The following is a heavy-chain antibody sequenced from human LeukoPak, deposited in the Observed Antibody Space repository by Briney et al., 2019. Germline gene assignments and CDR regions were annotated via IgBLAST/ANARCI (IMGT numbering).Heavy chain of an antibody. Sequence: SETLSLTCAVQGVSFSGFFWTWMRQPPGKGPEWIGQINQSRGTNSNPSLKSLTTISKDPSKNQFNLIHISMTAANAAEYYLSRGLGEGLPEYWGEGNLVTVSS. CDR2: INQSRGT. J-gene: IGHJ4*02. CDR3: SRGLGEGLPEY. CDR1: GVSFSGFF. V-gene: IGHV4-34*01. D-gene: IGHD1-14*01.